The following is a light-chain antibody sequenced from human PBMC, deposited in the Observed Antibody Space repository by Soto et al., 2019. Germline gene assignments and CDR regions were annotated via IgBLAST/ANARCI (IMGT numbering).Light chain of an antibody. Sequence: IQMNQTPSSLSASVGDRVIITCQASQDITNYLNWYQQKPGKAPRLLVYDGSNLDTGVPSRFSGSGSGTHFSFTISSLHPEDIATYYCQQFDSLPITFGQGTRLEI. CDR3: QQFDSLPIT. CDR2: DGS. CDR1: QDITNY. J-gene: IGKJ5*01. V-gene: IGKV1-33*01.